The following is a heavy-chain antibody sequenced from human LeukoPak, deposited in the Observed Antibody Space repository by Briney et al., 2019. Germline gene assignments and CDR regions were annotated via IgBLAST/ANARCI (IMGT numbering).Heavy chain of an antibody. CDR1: GGSITSYY. J-gene: IGHJ5*02. Sequence: PPQTLSLTCTVSGGSITSYYWIWIRQHPGNGLEWIGYIYYSGSTYYNPSLKSRVTISVDTSKNQFSLKLSSVTAADTAVYYCARGLLFSWFDPWGQGTLVTVSS. D-gene: IGHD2-21*02. V-gene: IGHV4-31*03. CDR2: IYYSGST. CDR3: ARGLLFSWFDP.